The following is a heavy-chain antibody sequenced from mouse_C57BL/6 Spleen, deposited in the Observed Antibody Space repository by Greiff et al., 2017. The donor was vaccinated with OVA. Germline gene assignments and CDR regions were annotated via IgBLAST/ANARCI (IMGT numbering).Heavy chain of an antibody. CDR2: IYPGDGDT. D-gene: IGHD2-4*01. CDR1: GYAFSSSW. Sequence: QVQLKESGPELVKPGASVKISCKASGYAFSSSWMNWVKQRPGKGLEWIGRIYPGDGDTNYNGKFKGKATLTADKSSSTAYMQLSSLTSEDSAVYFCATSIYYDYRGGFAYWGQGTLVTVSA. CDR3: ATSIYYDYRGGFAY. J-gene: IGHJ3*01. V-gene: IGHV1-82*01.